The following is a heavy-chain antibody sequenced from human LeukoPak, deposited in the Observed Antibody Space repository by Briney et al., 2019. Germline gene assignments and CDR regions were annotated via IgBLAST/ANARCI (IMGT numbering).Heavy chain of an antibody. CDR3: ARGWDIVATITPDY. J-gene: IGHJ4*02. V-gene: IGHV3-20*04. D-gene: IGHD5-12*01. CDR1: GFTFDDYG. Sequence: GGSLRLSCAASGFTFDDYGMSWVRQAPGKGLEWVSGINWNGGSTGYADFVKGRFTIARDNAKNSLYVQMYSLRAEDTALYYCARGWDIVATITPDYWGQGTLVTVSS. CDR2: INWNGGST.